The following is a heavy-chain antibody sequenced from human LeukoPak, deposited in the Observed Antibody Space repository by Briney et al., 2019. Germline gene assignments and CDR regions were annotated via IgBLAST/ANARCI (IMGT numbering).Heavy chain of an antibody. V-gene: IGHV4-59*01. CDR2: IYYSGST. Sequence: SETLSLTCSVSGGSINNYFWSWIRQPPGKGLEWIGYIYYSGSTSYNPSLKSRVTISVDTSRNQFSLRLSSVADADTAVYYSAREGLYDVLTGYYHSWLDPWGQGTLVTVSS. J-gene: IGHJ5*02. CDR1: GGSINNYF. D-gene: IGHD3-9*01. CDR3: AREGLYDVLTGYYHSWLDP.